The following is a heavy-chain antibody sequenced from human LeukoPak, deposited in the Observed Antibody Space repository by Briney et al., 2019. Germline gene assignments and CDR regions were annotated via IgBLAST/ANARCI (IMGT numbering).Heavy chain of an antibody. CDR1: RFTFSSYG. CDR3: ARAVGGGEYYFDY. CDR2: IWYDGSNK. D-gene: IGHD3-10*01. J-gene: IGHJ4*02. V-gene: IGHV3-33*01. Sequence: GRSLRLSCAASRFTFSSYGMHWVSQARGKGLEWVAVIWYDGSNKYYADSVKGRFTISRDNSKNTLYLQMNSLRAEDTAVYYCARAVGGGEYYFDYWGQGTPVTVSS.